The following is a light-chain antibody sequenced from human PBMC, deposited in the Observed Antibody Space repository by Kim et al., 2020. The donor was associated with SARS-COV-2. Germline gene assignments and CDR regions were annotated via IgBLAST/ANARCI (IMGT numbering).Light chain of an antibody. V-gene: IGKV1-9*01. J-gene: IGKJ4*01. CDR1: QGISSY. CDR2: AAS. Sequence: DIQLTQSPSFLSASVGDRVTITCRASQGISSYLAWYQQKPGKAHKLLIYAASTLQSGVPSRFSGSGSGTEFTLTISSLQPEDFATYYCQQLNSYPPSLTFGGGTKVDIK. CDR3: QQLNSYPPSLT.